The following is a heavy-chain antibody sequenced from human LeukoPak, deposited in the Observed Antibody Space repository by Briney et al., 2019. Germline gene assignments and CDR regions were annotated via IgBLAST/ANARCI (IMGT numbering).Heavy chain of an antibody. Sequence: SETLSLTCAVYGGSFSGYYWSWIRQPPGKGLEWIGEINHSGSTNYNPSLKSRVSISVDTSKNQFSLKLSSVTAADTAVYYCARGAAYFIVVVPAARGYMDVWGKGTTVTVSS. CDR1: GGSFSGYY. CDR2: INHSGST. D-gene: IGHD2-2*01. V-gene: IGHV4-34*01. CDR3: ARGAAYFIVVVPAARGYMDV. J-gene: IGHJ6*03.